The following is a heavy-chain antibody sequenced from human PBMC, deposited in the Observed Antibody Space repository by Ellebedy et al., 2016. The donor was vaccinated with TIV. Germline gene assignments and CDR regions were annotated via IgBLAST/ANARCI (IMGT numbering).Heavy chain of an antibody. CDR1: GYTFTGYY. V-gene: IGHV1-2*02. CDR3: ARGSGVGLTRRDFDY. D-gene: IGHD1-26*01. Sequence: ASVKVSCKASGYTFTGYYMHWVRQAPGQGLEWMGWINPNSGGTNYAQKFQGRVTMTRDTSISTAYMELSRLRSDDTAVYYCARGSGVGLTRRDFDYWGQGTLVTVSS. CDR2: INPNSGGT. J-gene: IGHJ4*02.